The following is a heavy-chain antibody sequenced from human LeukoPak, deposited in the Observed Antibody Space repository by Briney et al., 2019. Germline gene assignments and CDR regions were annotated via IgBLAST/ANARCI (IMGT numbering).Heavy chain of an antibody. J-gene: IGHJ4*02. CDR1: GGSISSGDYY. Sequence: SETLSLTCTVSGGSISSGDYYWSWIRQPPGKGLEWIGYIYYSGSTYYNPSLKSRVTISVDTSKNQFSLKLSSVTAADTAVYYCARHPRAGDFWSETNKYYFDYWGQGTLVTVSS. V-gene: IGHV4-30-4*01. CDR3: ARHPRAGDFWSETNKYYFDY. CDR2: IYYSGST. D-gene: IGHD3-3*01.